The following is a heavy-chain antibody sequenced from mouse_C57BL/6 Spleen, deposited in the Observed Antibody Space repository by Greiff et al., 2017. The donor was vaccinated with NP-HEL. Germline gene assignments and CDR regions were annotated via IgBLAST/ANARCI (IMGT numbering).Heavy chain of an antibody. CDR2: IDPSDSET. CDR1: GYTFTSYW. J-gene: IGHJ4*01. Sequence: VQLQQPGAELVRPGSSVKLSCKASGYTFTSYWMHWVKQRPIQGLEWIGNIDPSDSETHYNQKFKDKATLTVDKSSSTAYMQLSSLTSEDSAVYYCARHDYDPFYAMDYWGQGTSVTVSS. CDR3: ARHDYDPFYAMDY. D-gene: IGHD2-4*01. V-gene: IGHV1-52*01.